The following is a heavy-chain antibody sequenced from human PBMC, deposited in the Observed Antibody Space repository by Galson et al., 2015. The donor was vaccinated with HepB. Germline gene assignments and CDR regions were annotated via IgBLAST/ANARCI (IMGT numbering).Heavy chain of an antibody. J-gene: IGHJ4*02. CDR3: ARGEGRTEGFPH. D-gene: IGHD1-14*01. V-gene: IGHV3-53*01. CDR1: GFTVSRSY. CDR2: IYSGGST. Sequence: SLRLSCAVSGFTVSRSYMSWVRQAPGKGLEWVASIYSGGSTYYADSMKGRLTISRDNSKKKVFLQMNGLRAEDTARYYCARGEGRTEGFPHWGQGTLVTVSS.